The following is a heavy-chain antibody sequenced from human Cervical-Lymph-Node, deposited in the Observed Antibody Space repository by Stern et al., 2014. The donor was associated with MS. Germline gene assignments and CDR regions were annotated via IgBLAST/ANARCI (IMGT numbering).Heavy chain of an antibody. J-gene: IGHJ5*02. CDR1: GGTFSTYS. CDR2: IVPIFGKT. V-gene: IGHV1-69*01. CDR3: ATDVLRDISSSS. Sequence: QVQLVESGAQVKKPGSVRVSCQASGGTFSTYSFCWVRQAPGQGLEWMGGIVPIFGKTNYAQKFQGRVTFTADESTSTVYMDLTSLRSDDTAVYYCATDVLRDISSSSWGQGTQVTVSS. D-gene: IGHD6-6*01.